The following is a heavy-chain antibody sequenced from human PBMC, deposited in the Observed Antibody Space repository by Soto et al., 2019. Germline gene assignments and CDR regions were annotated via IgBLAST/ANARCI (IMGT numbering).Heavy chain of an antibody. CDR2: IKSKTDGETT. V-gene: IGHV3-15*01. J-gene: IGHJ4*02. CDR1: GFTFSNAW. Sequence: PGGSLRLSCAASGFTFSNAWMSWVRQAPGKGLEWVGRIKSKTDGETTDYAAPVKGRFTISRDDSKNTLYLQMNGLKTEDTAVYSCTTVNYWSQGTLVTVSS. CDR3: TTVNY.